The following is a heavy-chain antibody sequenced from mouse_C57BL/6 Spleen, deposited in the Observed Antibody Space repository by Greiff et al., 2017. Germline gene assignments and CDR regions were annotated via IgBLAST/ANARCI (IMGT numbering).Heavy chain of an antibody. CDR1: GYTFTGYW. D-gene: IGHD1-1*01. CDR2: ILPGGGST. CDR3: ARCPYYGSKGFAY. Sequence: VQLQQSGAELMKPGASVKLSCKATGYTFTGYWIEWVKQRPGHGLEWIGEILPGGGSTNYNEKFKGKATFTADTSSNTAYMQLSSLTTEDSAIYYCARCPYYGSKGFAYWGQGTLVTVSA. V-gene: IGHV1-9*01. J-gene: IGHJ3*01.